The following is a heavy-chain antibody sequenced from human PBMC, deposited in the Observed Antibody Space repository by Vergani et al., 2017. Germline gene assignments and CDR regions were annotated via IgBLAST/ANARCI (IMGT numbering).Heavy chain of an antibody. D-gene: IGHD3-22*01. CDR1: GFTFDDYT. Sequence: EVQLVESGGVVVQPGGSLRLSCAASGFTFDDYTMHWVRQAPGKGLEWVSLISWDGGSTYYADSVKGRFTISRDNSKNSLYLQMNSLRTEDTALYYCAKEMGPISSGYYYGYYYGMDVWGQGTTVTVSS. CDR2: ISWDGGST. V-gene: IGHV3-43*01. J-gene: IGHJ6*02. CDR3: AKEMGPISSGYYYGYYYGMDV.